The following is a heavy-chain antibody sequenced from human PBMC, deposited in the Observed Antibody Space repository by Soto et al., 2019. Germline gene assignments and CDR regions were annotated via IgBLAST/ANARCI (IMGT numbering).Heavy chain of an antibody. Sequence: GASVKVSCKASGGTFSSYAISWVRQAPGQGLEWMGGIIPIFGTANYAQKFRGRVTITADESTSTAYMELSSLRSEDTAVYYCARARSIAARYGMDVWGQGTTVTVSS. CDR3: ARARSIAARYGMDV. J-gene: IGHJ6*02. CDR1: GGTFSSYA. CDR2: IIPIFGTA. V-gene: IGHV1-69*13. D-gene: IGHD6-6*01.